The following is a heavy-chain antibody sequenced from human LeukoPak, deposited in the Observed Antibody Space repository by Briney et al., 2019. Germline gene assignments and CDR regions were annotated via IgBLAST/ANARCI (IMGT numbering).Heavy chain of an antibody. CDR2: ISGRTGGT. CDR3: AKCGNSGCHLIDY. CDR1: GFTFSNAW. J-gene: IGHJ4*02. V-gene: IGHV3-23*01. D-gene: IGHD5-12*01. Sequence: YPGGSLRLSCAASGFTFSNAWMSWVRQAPGKGLEWVSAISGRTGGTYHADSVKGRFTISRDNSKSTLYLQMDSLRAEDTAVYYCAKCGNSGCHLIDYWGQGTLVTVSS.